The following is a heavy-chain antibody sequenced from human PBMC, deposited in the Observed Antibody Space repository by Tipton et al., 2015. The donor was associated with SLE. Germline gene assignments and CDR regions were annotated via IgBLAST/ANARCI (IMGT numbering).Heavy chain of an antibody. CDR1: GGSIGSNY. D-gene: IGHD3-22*01. CDR3: ARGEYRYDTTGYHLLGHFDF. CDR2: VYYTGNT. J-gene: IGHJ4*02. V-gene: IGHV4-39*07. Sequence: TLSLTCTVSGGSIGSNYWSWIRQPPGKGLEWVGTVYYTGNTFYNPSLKSRVTISVDTSKNQFSLNLSSVTAADTAVYHCARGEYRYDTTGYHLLGHFDFWGQGTLVTVSS.